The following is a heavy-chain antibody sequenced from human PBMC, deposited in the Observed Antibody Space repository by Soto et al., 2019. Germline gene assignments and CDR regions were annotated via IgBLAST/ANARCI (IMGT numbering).Heavy chain of an antibody. D-gene: IGHD6-19*01. CDR3: ARGDSTGSPRGWFDP. J-gene: IGHJ5*02. V-gene: IGHV1-18*04. CDR2: NSSYNGDT. Sequence: QVQLVQSGAEVKKPGASVQVSCKASGYSFTRYGINWVRQAPGQGLEWMGWNSSYNGDTNYAQKFQGRVTMTTDTSTTTVYMDLRSLTSDDTAVYFCARGDSTGSPRGWFDPWGQGTLVTVSS. CDR1: GYSFTRYG.